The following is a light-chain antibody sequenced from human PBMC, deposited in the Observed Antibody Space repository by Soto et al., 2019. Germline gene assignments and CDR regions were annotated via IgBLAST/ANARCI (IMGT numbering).Light chain of an antibody. CDR3: QQSYRTPHT. J-gene: IGKJ2*01. V-gene: IGKV1-39*01. Sequence: DIQMTQSPSSLSASVGDRVTITCRASQGVIAYLLWYQQTQGRAPKLLIYAASNLISGVPSRFSGSGSGTNFTLTISSLQPEDCATYYCQQSYRTPHTFGQGTKLETK. CDR1: QGVIAY. CDR2: AAS.